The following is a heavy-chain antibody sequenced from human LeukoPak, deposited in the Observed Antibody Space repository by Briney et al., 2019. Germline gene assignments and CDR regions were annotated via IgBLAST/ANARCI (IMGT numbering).Heavy chain of an antibody. CDR3: AKDSIAADNWFDP. V-gene: IGHV3-23*01. J-gene: IGHJ5*02. Sequence: GGSLRLSCAASGFTFSSDAMSWVRQAPGKGREWVSAFSGSGGSTYYADSVKGRFPISRDNSKNTLYLQMNSLRAEDTAVYYCAKDSIAADNWFDPWGQGTLVTVTS. CDR2: FSGSGGST. CDR1: GFTFSSDA. D-gene: IGHD6-13*01.